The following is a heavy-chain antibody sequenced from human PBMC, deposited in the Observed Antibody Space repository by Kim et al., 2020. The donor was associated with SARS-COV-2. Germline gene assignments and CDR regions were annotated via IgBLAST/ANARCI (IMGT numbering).Heavy chain of an antibody. CDR3: AREGQLAY. J-gene: IGHJ4*02. Sequence: GGSLRLSCAASGFIFTTYGMSWVRQAPGKGLEWVSFISGSTTTIYYADSVKGRFTISRDNARNSLYLQMNSLKDEDTAVNYCAREGQLAYWGQGTLVTVS. CDR2: ISGSTTTI. CDR1: GFIFTTYG. V-gene: IGHV3-48*02.